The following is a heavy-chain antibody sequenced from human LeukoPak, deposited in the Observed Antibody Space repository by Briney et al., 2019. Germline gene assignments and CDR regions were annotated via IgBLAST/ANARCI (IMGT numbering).Heavy chain of an antibody. CDR2: INHSGST. Sequence: SETLSLTCAVYGGSFSGYYWSWIRQPPGKGLEWIGEINHSGSTNYNPSLKSRVTISVDTSKNQFSLKLSSMTAADTAVYYCARGYCSSTSCYRTPRYFDLWGRGTLVTVSS. V-gene: IGHV4-34*01. D-gene: IGHD2-2*02. CDR1: GGSFSGYY. CDR3: ARGYCSSTSCYRTPRYFDL. J-gene: IGHJ2*01.